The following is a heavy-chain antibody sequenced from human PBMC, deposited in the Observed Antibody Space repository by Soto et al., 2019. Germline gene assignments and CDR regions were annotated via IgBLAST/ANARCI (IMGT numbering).Heavy chain of an antibody. CDR3: ARGLTNLNWFDP. V-gene: IGHV4-30-4*01. J-gene: IGHJ5*02. Sequence: TLSLTCTVSGGSISSGDYYWSWIRQPPGKGLEWIGYIYYSGSTYYNPSLKSRVTISVDTSKNQFSLKLSSVTAADTAVYYCARGLTNLNWFDPWGQGTLVTVSS. D-gene: IGHD3-9*01. CDR1: GGSISSGDYY. CDR2: IYYSGST.